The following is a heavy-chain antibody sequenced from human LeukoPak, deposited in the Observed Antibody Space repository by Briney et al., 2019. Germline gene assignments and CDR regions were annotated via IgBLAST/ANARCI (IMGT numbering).Heavy chain of an antibody. CDR3: ARGTVAHRYYFDY. Sequence: SDTLSLTCTVSGGSISSSTYYWGWIRQPPGKGLEWIGTIYYSGTTYYNPSLKSRVTISVDTSKNQLSLKLSPVTAADTAVYYCARGTVAHRYYFDYWGQGTLVTVSS. D-gene: IGHD6-19*01. CDR1: GGSISSSTYY. J-gene: IGHJ4*02. V-gene: IGHV4-39*01. CDR2: IYYSGTT.